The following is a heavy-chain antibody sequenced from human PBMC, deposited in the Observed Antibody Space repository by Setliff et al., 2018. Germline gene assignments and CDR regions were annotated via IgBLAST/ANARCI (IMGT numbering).Heavy chain of an antibody. CDR2: IYTSGST. D-gene: IGHD3-3*01. Sequence: SETLSLTCTVSGGSISSYYWSWIRQPAGKGLEWIGHIYTSGSTNYNPSLKSRVTISVDTSKNQFSLKLSSVTAADTAVYYCAREGYYNFWSGFMDVWGQGTTVTVSS. J-gene: IGHJ6*02. CDR3: AREGYYNFWSGFMDV. V-gene: IGHV4-4*07. CDR1: GGSISSYY.